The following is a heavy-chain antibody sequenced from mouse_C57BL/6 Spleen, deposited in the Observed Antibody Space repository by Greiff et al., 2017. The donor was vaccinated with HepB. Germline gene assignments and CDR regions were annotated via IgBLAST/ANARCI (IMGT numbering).Heavy chain of an antibody. CDR2: IYPGDGDT. J-gene: IGHJ1*03. CDR1: GYAFSSYW. V-gene: IGHV1-80*01. Sequence: QVQLQQSGAELVKPGASVKISCKASGYAFSSYWMNWVKQRPGKGLEWIGQIYPGDGDTNYNGKFKGKATLTADKSSSTAYMQLSSLTSEDSAVYFCARETTVPRYLDVWGTGTTVTVSS. CDR3: ARETTVPRYLDV. D-gene: IGHD1-1*01.